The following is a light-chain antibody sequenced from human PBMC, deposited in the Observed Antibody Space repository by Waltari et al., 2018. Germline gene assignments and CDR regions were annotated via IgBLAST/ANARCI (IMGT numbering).Light chain of an antibody. V-gene: IGKV2-30*02. Sequence: QSLGHSDGKTYLNWFHQRPGQSPRRLIYKVFNRDSGVPDRFSGSGSGTDFTLKISRVEAEDVGTYYCMQATQWPLTFGQGTKVEIK. CDR2: KVF. CDR1: QSLGHSDGKTY. CDR3: MQATQWPLT. J-gene: IGKJ1*01.